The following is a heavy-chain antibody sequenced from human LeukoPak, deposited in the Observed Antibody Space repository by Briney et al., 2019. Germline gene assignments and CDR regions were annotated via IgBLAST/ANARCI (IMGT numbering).Heavy chain of an antibody. Sequence: QTGGSLRLSCAASGFPFSSYSMNWVRQAPGKGLEWVSYISSSSSTIYYADSVKGRFTISRDNAKNSLYLQTNSLRAEDTAVYYCARAGQEWFGELGFDQWGQGTLVIVSS. CDR2: ISSSSSTI. CDR1: GFPFSSYS. D-gene: IGHD3-10*01. CDR3: ARAGQEWFGELGFDQ. V-gene: IGHV3-48*04. J-gene: IGHJ4*02.